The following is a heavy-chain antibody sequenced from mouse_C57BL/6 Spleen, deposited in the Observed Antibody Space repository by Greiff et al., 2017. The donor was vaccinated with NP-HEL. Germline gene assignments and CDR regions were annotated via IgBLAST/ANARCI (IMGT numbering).Heavy chain of an antibody. Sequence: QVQLQQPGAELVKPGASVKLSCKASGYTFTSYWMQWVKQRPGQGLEWIGEIDPSDSYTNYNQKFKGKATLTVDTSSSTAYMQLSSLTSEDSAVYYCARRRNYYDGVFAYWGQGTLVTVSA. CDR1: GYTFTSYW. CDR3: ARRRNYYDGVFAY. J-gene: IGHJ3*01. V-gene: IGHV1-50*01. D-gene: IGHD1-1*01. CDR2: IDPSDSYT.